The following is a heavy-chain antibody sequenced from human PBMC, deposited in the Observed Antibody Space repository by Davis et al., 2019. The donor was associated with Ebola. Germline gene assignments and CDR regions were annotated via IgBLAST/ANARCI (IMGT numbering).Heavy chain of an antibody. Sequence: PSETLFLTCTVSGGSISGYYWSWIRQHPGKGLEWIGYIYYSGSTYYNPSLKSRVTISVDTSKNQFSLKLSSVTAADTAVYYCARQNSGYYRVDYWGQGTLVTVSS. V-gene: IGHV4-59*08. D-gene: IGHD3-22*01. CDR2: IYYSGST. CDR1: GGSISGYY. CDR3: ARQNSGYYRVDY. J-gene: IGHJ4*02.